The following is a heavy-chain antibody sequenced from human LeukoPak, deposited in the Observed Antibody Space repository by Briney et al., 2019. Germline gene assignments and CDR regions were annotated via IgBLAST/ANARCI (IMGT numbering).Heavy chain of an antibody. J-gene: IGHJ3*02. CDR3: AHSREKCGEWLLFAFCAFDI. CDR1: GLSRSTGGVG. Sequence: SGPTVVKLTQTLTLTCTFSGLSRSTGGVGVGWIHQHPGKALECLALLYGNDDKRYSQSLKSRLTITKDTSKNHVVLTMTNMDPVDTATYYCAHSREKCGEWLLFAFCAFDIWGQGTMVTVSS. CDR2: LYGNDDK. V-gene: IGHV2-5*01. D-gene: IGHD3-3*01.